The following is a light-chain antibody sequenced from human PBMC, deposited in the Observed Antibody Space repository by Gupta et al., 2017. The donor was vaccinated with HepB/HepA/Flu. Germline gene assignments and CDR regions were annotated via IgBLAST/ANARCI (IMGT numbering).Light chain of an antibody. CDR3: CSYAGTYPWV. CDR1: SSDVGGYNY. V-gene: IGLV2-11*01. J-gene: IGLJ3*02. Sequence: QSALTQPRSVSGSPGQSVTISCTGTSSDVGGYNYVSWYQQHPGKDPKLMIYDVDKRPSGVPDRFSGSKSGNTASLIISGRQAEDEADYYCCSYAGTYPWVFGGGTKLTVL. CDR2: DVD.